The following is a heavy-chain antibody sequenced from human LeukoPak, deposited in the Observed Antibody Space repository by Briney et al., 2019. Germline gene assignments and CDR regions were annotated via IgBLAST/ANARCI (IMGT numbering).Heavy chain of an antibody. D-gene: IGHD1-26*01. CDR1: GFNVDDYA. CDR2: ISGDGKTT. J-gene: IGHJ5*01. CDR3: AKGVRSGTYYNCVDS. V-gene: IGHV3-43*02. Sequence: GGSLRLSCVASGFNVDDYALHWVRQAPGKGLEWISLISGDGKTTHYANSVKGRFTISRDNSENSLYLRMSSLRSEDTALYYCAKGVRSGTYYNCVDSWGQGTLVTVSS.